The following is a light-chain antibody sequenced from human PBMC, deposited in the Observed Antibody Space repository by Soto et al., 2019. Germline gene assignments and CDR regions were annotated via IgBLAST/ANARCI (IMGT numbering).Light chain of an antibody. CDR2: DAS. Sequence: EIVLTQSPATLSLSPGERATLSCRASQSVSSYLAWYQQKPGQAPRLLIYDASNRATGIPARFSGSGSGTDFTLTISSLQSEDFAVYYCQQYNNWWTF. CDR1: QSVSSY. CDR3: QQYNNWWT. V-gene: IGKV3-11*01. J-gene: IGKJ1*01.